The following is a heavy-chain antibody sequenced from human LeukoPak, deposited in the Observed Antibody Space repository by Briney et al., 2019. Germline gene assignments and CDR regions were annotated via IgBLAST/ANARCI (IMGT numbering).Heavy chain of an antibody. J-gene: IGHJ4*02. Sequence: SETLSLTCTVSGGSISSGDYYWSWIRLPPGKGLEWIGYIYYSGSTYYNPSLKSRVTISVDTSKNQFSLKLSSVTAADTAVYYCAREVHYGSGDYWGQGTLVTVSS. D-gene: IGHD3-10*01. CDR2: IYYSGST. CDR3: AREVHYGSGDY. V-gene: IGHV4-30-4*01. CDR1: GGSISSGDYY.